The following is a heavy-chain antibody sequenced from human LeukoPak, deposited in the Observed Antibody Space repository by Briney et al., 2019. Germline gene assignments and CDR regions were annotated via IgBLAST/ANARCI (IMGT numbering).Heavy chain of an antibody. CDR3: ARAGPSSSWHQFDY. CDR2: IKQDGSEK. Sequence: GGSLRLSCAASGFTFSSYWMSWVRQAPGKGLEWVANIKQDGSEKYYVDSVKGRFTISRDNSKNTLYLQMNSLRAEDTAVYYCARAGPSSSWHQFDYWGQGTLVTVSS. D-gene: IGHD6-13*01. CDR1: GFTFSSYW. V-gene: IGHV3-7*01. J-gene: IGHJ4*02.